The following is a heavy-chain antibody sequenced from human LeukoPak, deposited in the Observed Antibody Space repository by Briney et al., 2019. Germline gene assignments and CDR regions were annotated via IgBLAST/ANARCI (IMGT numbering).Heavy chain of an antibody. CDR3: ARGLTIFGAVTLTPNDY. D-gene: IGHD3-3*01. Sequence: SQTLSLTCTVSDGSISSGSYYWSWIRQPAGKGLEWIGRIYTSGSTNYNPSLKSRVTISVDTSKNQFSLKLSSVTAADTAVYYCARGLTIFGAVTLTPNDYWGQGTLVTVSS. J-gene: IGHJ4*02. V-gene: IGHV4-61*02. CDR2: IYTSGST. CDR1: DGSISSGSYY.